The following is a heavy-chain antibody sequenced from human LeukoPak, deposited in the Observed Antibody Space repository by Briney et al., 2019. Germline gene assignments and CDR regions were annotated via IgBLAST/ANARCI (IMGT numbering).Heavy chain of an antibody. CDR2: ISAYNGNT. CDR1: GYTFTSYG. CDR3: ARDEGRTQTRPRYYYYYGMDV. D-gene: IGHD1-1*01. J-gene: IGHJ6*02. Sequence: ASVKVSCKASGYTFTSYGISWVRQAPGQGLEWMGWISAYNGNTNYAQKLQGRVTMTTDTSTSTAYMELRSLRSDDTAVYYCARDEGRTQTRPRYYYYYGMDVWGQGTTVTVSS. V-gene: IGHV1-18*01.